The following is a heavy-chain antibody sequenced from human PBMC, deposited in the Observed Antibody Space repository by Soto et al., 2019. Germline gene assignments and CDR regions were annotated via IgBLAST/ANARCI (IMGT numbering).Heavy chain of an antibody. CDR3: ARSAGWYAIHA. CDR2: VFHTGTT. D-gene: IGHD6-19*01. V-gene: IGHV4-4*02. Sequence: QVQLQESGPGLVKPSGTLSLTCAVSGDSVSSPYYWCWVRQPPGKGLEWIGEVFHTGTTSYNPSLRSRVTLSMDKSITQYSLDINSVTAADTAVYYCARSAGWYAIHAWGPGSLVIVSS. J-gene: IGHJ5*02. CDR1: GDSVSSPYY.